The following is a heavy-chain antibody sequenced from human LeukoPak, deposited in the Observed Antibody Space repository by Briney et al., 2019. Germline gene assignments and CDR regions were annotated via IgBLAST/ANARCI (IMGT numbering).Heavy chain of an antibody. V-gene: IGHV4-30-2*01. CDR2: IYHSGST. CDR3: ARVGRYSHFDY. J-gene: IGHJ4*02. Sequence: PSRTLSLTCAVSGGSISSGGYSWSWIRQPPGKGLEWIGYIYHSGSTYYNPSLKSRVTISVDRSKNQFSLKLSSVSAADTAVYYCARVGRYSHFDYWGQGTLVTVSS. D-gene: IGHD5-18*01. CDR1: GGSISSGGYS.